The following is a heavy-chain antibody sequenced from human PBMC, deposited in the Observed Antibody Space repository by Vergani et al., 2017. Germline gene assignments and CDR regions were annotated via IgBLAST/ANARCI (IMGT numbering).Heavy chain of an antibody. CDR1: GGSISSSSYY. V-gene: IGHV4-39*01. D-gene: IGHD3-3*01. CDR2: IYYSGST. J-gene: IGHJ6*03. CDR3: AVFWSGYTVDYMDV. Sequence: QLQLQESGPGLVKPSETLSLTCTVSGGSISSSSYYWGWIRQPPGKGLEWIGSIYYSGSTFYNPSLKSRVTISVDTSKNQFSLKLSSVTAADTAVYYCAVFWSGYTVDYMDVWGKGTTVTVSS.